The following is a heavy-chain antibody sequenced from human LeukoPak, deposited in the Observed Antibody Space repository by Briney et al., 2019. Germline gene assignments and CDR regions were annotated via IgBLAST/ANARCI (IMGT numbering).Heavy chain of an antibody. CDR2: INPSGGST. CDR1: GYTFTSYY. D-gene: IGHD3-3*01. CDR3: ARGTTIFGVSDF. Sequence: ASVKVSCKASGYTFTSYYMNWVRQAPGQGREWMGVINPSGGSTSYAQKFQGRVTMTRDTSTSTVYMELSSLRSEDTAVYYCARGTTIFGVSDFWGQGTLVTVSS. V-gene: IGHV1-46*01. J-gene: IGHJ4*02.